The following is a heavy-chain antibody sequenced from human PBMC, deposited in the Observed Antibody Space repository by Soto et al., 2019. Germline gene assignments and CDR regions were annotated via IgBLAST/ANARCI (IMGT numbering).Heavy chain of an antibody. CDR3: ARDWGELLGYYYYYGMDV. CDR2: INPSGGST. D-gene: IGHD1-26*01. V-gene: IGHV1-46*01. CDR1: GYTFTSYY. J-gene: IGHJ6*02. Sequence: GASVNVSCKSSGYTFTSYYMHWGREGPGQGLEWMGIINPSGGSTSYAQKFQGRVTMTRDTSTSTVYMELSSLRSEDTAVYYCARDWGELLGYYYYYGMDVWGQGTTVTVSS.